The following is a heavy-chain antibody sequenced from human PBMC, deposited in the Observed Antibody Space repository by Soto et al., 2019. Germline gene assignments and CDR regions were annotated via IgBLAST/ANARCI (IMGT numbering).Heavy chain of an antibody. D-gene: IGHD3-22*01. V-gene: IGHV4-59*01. CDR1: GGSISSYY. CDR2: IYYSGST. Sequence: SETLSLTCTVSGGSISSYYWSWIRQPPGKGLEWIGYIYYSGSTNYNPSLKSRVTISVDTSKNQFSLKLSSVTAADTAVYYCARDRRNYYDSSEPIFDYWGQGNLVTVSS. J-gene: IGHJ4*02. CDR3: ARDRRNYYDSSEPIFDY.